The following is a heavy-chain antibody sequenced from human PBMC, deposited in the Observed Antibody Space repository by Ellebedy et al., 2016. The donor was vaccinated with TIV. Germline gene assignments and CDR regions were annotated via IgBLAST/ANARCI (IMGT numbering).Heavy chain of an antibody. CDR1: GFTFTDYF. CDR2: ITITGDVK. Sequence: GESLKISCAASGFTFTDYFMSWIRQAPGKGLEGIAHITITGDVKYYADSVKGRFTISRDNTKNLLFLQMNNLRAEDTAVYYCAKESDAFDIWGQGTLVTVSS. CDR3: AKESDAFDI. J-gene: IGHJ3*02. V-gene: IGHV3-11*04.